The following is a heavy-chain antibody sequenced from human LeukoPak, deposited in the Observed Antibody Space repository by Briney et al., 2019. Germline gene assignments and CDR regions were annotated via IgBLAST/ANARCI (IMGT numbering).Heavy chain of an antibody. Sequence: SETLSLTCTVSGGSISSYPWSWIRQPAGKGLEWIGRIYSTNYNPSLKSRVTISVDTTKNQFSLKLSSVTAADTAVYFCAKSHPAVTTTDWYFDLWGRGTLVTVSS. D-gene: IGHD4-17*01. CDR1: GGSISSYP. J-gene: IGHJ2*01. CDR3: AKSHPAVTTTDWYFDL. CDR2: IYST. V-gene: IGHV4-4*07.